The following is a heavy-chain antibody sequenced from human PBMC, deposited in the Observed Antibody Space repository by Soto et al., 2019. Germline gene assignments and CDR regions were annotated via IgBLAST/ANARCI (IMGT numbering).Heavy chain of an antibody. CDR2: ISGYNGNT. V-gene: IGHV1-18*01. D-gene: IGHD4-17*01. CDR1: GYIFTSYG. CDR3: ARVLHFGDYPLGY. Sequence: QVQLVQSGAEVKKPGASVKVSCKASGYIFTSYGISWVRQAPGQGLEWMAWISGYNGNTNYAQNVQGRVTMTTDTSTTTAYMELRSLRSDDTAVYYCARVLHFGDYPLGYWGQGTLVTVSP. J-gene: IGHJ4*02.